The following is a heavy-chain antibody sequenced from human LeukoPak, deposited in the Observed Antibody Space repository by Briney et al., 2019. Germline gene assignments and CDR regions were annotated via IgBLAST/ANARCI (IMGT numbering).Heavy chain of an antibody. CDR2: IFHTGNT. J-gene: IGHJ6*03. CDR1: GGSISSYY. V-gene: IGHV4-59*01. Sequence: PSETLSLTCTVSGGSISSYYWSWIRQSPGKGLEWIGDIFHTGNTNYNPSLKSRVTISIDTSKNQFSLKLYSVTTADTAVYYCARNMKYDYYMDVWGKGTTVTVS. D-gene: IGHD2/OR15-2a*01. CDR3: ARNMKYDYYMDV.